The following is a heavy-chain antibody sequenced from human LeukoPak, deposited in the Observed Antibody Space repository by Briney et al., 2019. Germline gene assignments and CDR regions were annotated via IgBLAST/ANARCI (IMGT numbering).Heavy chain of an antibody. Sequence: GGSLRLSCAASGFTFEDYGMSWVRQAPGRGPEWVSDINWNGISTTYADSVRGRFTISRDNAKNSLYMQMNSVRAEDTALYHCANFNRYCSGNICSYYFDYWGQGTLVTVSS. CDR2: INWNGIST. D-gene: IGHD2-15*01. J-gene: IGHJ4*02. CDR1: GFTFEDYG. CDR3: ANFNRYCSGNICSYYFDY. V-gene: IGHV3-20*01.